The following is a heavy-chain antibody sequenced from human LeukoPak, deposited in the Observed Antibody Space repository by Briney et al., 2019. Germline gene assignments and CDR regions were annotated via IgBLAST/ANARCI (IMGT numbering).Heavy chain of an antibody. J-gene: IGHJ4*02. CDR3: AGVTTVTLLGFGY. V-gene: IGHV3-21*01. D-gene: IGHD4-17*01. CDR1: GFTFSSYS. Sequence: PGGSLRLSCAASGFTFSSYSMNWVRQAPGKGLEWVSSISSSSSYIYYADSVKGRFTISRDNAKNSLYLQMNSLRAEDTAVYYCAGVTTVTLLGFGYWGQGTLVTVSS. CDR2: ISSSSSYI.